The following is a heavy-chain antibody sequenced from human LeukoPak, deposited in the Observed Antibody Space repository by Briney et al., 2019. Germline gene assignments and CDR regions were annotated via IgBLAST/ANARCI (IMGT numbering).Heavy chain of an antibody. D-gene: IGHD2-15*01. CDR1: GGSISSYY. Sequence: SETLSLTCTVSGGSISSYYWSWIRQPPGKGLEWIGYIYNSGSTNYNPSLKSRVTISVDTSKNQFSLKLSSVTAADTAVYYCAREGYYYGMDVWGQGTTVTVSS. V-gene: IGHV4-59*01. J-gene: IGHJ6*02. CDR3: AREGYYYGMDV. CDR2: IYNSGST.